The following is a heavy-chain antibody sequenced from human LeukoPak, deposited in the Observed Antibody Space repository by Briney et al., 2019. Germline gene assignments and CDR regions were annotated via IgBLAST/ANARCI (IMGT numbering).Heavy chain of an antibody. V-gene: IGHV4-34*01. CDR1: GGSFSGYY. J-gene: IGHJ4*02. CDR2: INHSGST. Sequence: SETLSLTCAVYGGSFSGYYWSWIRQPPGKGLEWIGEINHSGSTNYYPSLKSRVTISVDTSKNQFSLKLSSVTAADTAVYYCARGISYFDYWGQGTLVTVRS. CDR3: ARGISYFDY. D-gene: IGHD3-3*01.